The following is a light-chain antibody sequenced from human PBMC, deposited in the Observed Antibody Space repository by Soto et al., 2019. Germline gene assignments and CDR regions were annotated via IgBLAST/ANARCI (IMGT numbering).Light chain of an antibody. J-gene: IGLJ2*01. Sequence: SYELTQPPSVSVAPGKTASISCGGNDIGSKGVHWYQQKPGQAPVLVIYSDADLPPVIPERFSGSNSANLATLTLTRVEAGDEDDDDCQVWDSGSAHVVFGGGTKLTVL. CDR1: DIGSKG. V-gene: IGLV3-21*04. CDR2: SDA. CDR3: QVWDSGSAHVV.